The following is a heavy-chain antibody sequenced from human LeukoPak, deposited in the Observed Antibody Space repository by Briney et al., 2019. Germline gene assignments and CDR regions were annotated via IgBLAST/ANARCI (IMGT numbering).Heavy chain of an antibody. CDR1: GFTFSTHG. CDR2: ISSDSNTI. CDR3: ARDLVGLDY. J-gene: IGHJ4*02. D-gene: IGHD3/OR15-3a*01. V-gene: IGHV3-48*01. Sequence: GGSLKLSCAASGFTFSTHGMIWVRQAPGKGLEWVSYISSDSNTIQYADSARGRFTISRDNAKNSLFLQMYSLRPEDTAVYYCARDLVGLDYWGQGTLVTVSS.